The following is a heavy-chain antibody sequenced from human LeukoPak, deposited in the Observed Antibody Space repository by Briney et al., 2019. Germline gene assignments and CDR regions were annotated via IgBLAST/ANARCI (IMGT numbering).Heavy chain of an antibody. D-gene: IGHD5-12*01. J-gene: IGHJ6*02. CDR3: ARGGGSYSGFDYYYYGMDV. V-gene: IGHV1-2*02. CDR1: GYTFTAYY. CDR2: INPNSDGT. Sequence: ASVKVSCKASGYTFTAYYIHLVRQAPGQGLEWMGWINPNSDGTNSAQKFQGRVTMTRDTSTTTAYMELRRLRSDDTAVYYCARGGGSYSGFDYYYYGMDVWGQGTTVTVSS.